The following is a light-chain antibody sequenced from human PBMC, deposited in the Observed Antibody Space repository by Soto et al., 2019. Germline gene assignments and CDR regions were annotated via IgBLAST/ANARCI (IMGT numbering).Light chain of an antibody. J-gene: IGKJ4*01. Sequence: DIVMTQSPDSLAVSLGERATIHCKSSQSLFYDFNIRNFLAWYQQKPGQPPKVLIYSASTRESGVPDRFSGSGSGTDFTLTISSLQAEDVAMYFCQQYYTSPLTFGGGTKVEIK. CDR2: SAS. CDR1: QSLFYDFNIRNF. V-gene: IGKV4-1*01. CDR3: QQYYTSPLT.